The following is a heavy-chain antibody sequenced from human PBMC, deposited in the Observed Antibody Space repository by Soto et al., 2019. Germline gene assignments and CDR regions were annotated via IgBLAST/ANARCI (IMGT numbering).Heavy chain of an antibody. CDR2: IRGSSDT. J-gene: IGHJ1*01. CDR3: ATYGGDSGGYEYFQR. V-gene: IGHV3-23*01. D-gene: IGHD4-17*01. Sequence: EVQLLESGGGLEPPGGSLRLSCVTSGFTFTSYGMRWVRQAPGKGLEWVSAIRGSSDTYYPDSVKGRFTISRDNSRSTVYLQMNSLRAEDTAVYYCATYGGDSGGYEYFQRWGQGCLVTVSS. CDR1: GFTFTSYG.